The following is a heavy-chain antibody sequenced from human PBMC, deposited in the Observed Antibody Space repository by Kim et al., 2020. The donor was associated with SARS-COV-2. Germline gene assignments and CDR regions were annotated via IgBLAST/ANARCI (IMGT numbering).Heavy chain of an antibody. Sequence: YNPSLKTRVTISVDTSKSQFSLKLSSVTAADTAVYYCARRTSTYSYGYDYWGQGTLVTVSS. CDR3: ARRTSTYSYGYDY. V-gene: IGHV4-59*08. D-gene: IGHD5-18*01. J-gene: IGHJ4*02.